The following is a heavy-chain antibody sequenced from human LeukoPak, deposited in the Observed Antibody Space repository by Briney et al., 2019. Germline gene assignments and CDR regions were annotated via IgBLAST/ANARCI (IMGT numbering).Heavy chain of an antibody. J-gene: IGHJ4*02. D-gene: IGHD3-22*01. CDR1: GFTFSNYA. V-gene: IGHV3-23*01. CDR2: FSGSGDST. Sequence: GGSLRLSCAASGFTFSNYAMSWVRQAPGKGLEWVSSFSGSGDSTNYADSVKGRFTISRDNSKNTLYLQMNSLKPDDTAVYYCATQSITLVVVISPFDYWGQGTLVTVSS. CDR3: ATQSITLVVVISPFDY.